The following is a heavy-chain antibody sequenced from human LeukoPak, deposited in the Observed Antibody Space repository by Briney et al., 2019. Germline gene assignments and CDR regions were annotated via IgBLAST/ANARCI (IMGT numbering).Heavy chain of an antibody. Sequence: VASVKVSCKASGGTFSSYAISWVRQAPGQGLEWMGRIIPIFGTANYAQKFQGRVTITTDESTSTAYMELSSLRSEDTAVHYCARGPASSSSSSSWFDPWGQGTLVTVSS. D-gene: IGHD6-6*01. J-gene: IGHJ5*02. CDR2: IIPIFGTA. CDR1: GGTFSSYA. V-gene: IGHV1-69*05. CDR3: ARGPASSSSSSSWFDP.